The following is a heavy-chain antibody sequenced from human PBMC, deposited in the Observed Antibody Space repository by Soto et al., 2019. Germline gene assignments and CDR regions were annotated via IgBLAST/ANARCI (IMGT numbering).Heavy chain of an antibody. CDR2: XXPXXGXX. Sequence: ASVKVSCKASGYSFTNNDVSWVRQAIGQGLEWXGWXXPXXGXXXXXQXXXGRVTMTRGISIATAYMELSSLRSDDTAIYYCARMETFGSLNWFDPWGQGTLVTVSS. V-gene: IGHV1-8*01. J-gene: IGHJ5*02. CDR1: GYSFTNND. D-gene: IGHD3-16*01. CDR3: ARMETFGSLNWFDP.